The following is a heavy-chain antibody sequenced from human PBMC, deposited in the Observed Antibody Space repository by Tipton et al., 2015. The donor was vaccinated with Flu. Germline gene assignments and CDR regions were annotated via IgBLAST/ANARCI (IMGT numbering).Heavy chain of an antibody. CDR2: IKQDGNEK. Sequence: GSLRLSCAASGFTFSSYWMHWVRQAPGKGLEWVANIKQDGNEKYYVDSVKGRFTISRDNAKTSLYLQMNSLRVEDTAVYYCARGIESAGSLAYWGQGTLVTVSS. CDR3: ARGIESAGSLAY. V-gene: IGHV3-7*01. J-gene: IGHJ4*02. CDR1: GFTFSSYW. D-gene: IGHD6-13*01.